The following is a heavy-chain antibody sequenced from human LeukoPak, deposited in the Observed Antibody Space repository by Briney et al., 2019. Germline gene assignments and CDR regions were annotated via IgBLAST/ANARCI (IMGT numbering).Heavy chain of an antibody. CDR1: GDSISSGNYY. Sequence: PSQTLSLTCTVSGDSISSGNYYWSWIRQPAGEGLEWIGRFQTGGSTNYNPSLKSRVTISVDTSKNQFSLKLSSVTAADTAVYYCARGVGPTTAQSTFDYWGQGALVTVSS. J-gene: IGHJ4*02. CDR3: ARGVGPTTAQSTFDY. CDR2: FQTGGST. V-gene: IGHV4-61*02. D-gene: IGHD1-26*01.